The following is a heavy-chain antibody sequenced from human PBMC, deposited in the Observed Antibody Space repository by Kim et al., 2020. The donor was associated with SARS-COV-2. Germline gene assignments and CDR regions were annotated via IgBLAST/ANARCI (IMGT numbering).Heavy chain of an antibody. Sequence: GGSLRLFCAASGFAFSTYWMHWVRQAPGKGLVWVSRINTDGSSIIYADSVKGRFTISRDNAKNTLSLQMDSLRVEDTAVYYCTRSRYSDGSSYYFYWGQGTLVTVSS. J-gene: IGHJ4*02. CDR3: TRSRYSDGSSYYFY. CDR2: INTDGSSI. D-gene: IGHD3-22*01. V-gene: IGHV3-74*01. CDR1: GFAFSTYW.